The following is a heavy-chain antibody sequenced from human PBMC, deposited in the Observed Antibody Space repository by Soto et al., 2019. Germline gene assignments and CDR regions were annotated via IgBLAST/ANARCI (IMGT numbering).Heavy chain of an antibody. Sequence: QLQLQESGSGLVKPSQTLSLTCAVSGGSISSGGYSWSWIRQPSGKGLAWIGYISHSGSTYYNPSLKSRVTMSVDWSKNQSSLKLSSVTAADTAVYYCAAGGGLPRYYWRQGTLVTVSS. V-gene: IGHV4-30-2*01. CDR1: GGSISSGGYS. J-gene: IGHJ4*02. D-gene: IGHD5-12*01. CDR3: AAGGGLPRYY. CDR2: ISHSGST.